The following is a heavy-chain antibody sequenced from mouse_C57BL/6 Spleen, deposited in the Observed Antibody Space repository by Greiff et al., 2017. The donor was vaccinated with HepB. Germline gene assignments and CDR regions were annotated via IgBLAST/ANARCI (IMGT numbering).Heavy chain of an antibody. CDR2: INSNGGST. CDR3: ARMARTIN. CDR1: GFTFSSYG. J-gene: IGHJ2*01. Sequence: EVQLVESGGGLVQPGGSLKLSCAASGFTFSSYGMSWVRQTPDKRLELVATINSNGGSTYYPDSVKGRFTISRDMAKNTLYLQMSSLKSEDTAMYYCARMARTINWGQGTTLTVSS. V-gene: IGHV5-6-3*01.